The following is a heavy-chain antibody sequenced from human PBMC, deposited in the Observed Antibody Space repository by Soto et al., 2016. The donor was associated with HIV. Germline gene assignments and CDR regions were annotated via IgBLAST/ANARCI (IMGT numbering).Heavy chain of an antibody. V-gene: IGHV3-23*04. Sequence: EVQLVESGGGLAKPGESLRLSCAASGFTFSAYGMIWVRQAPGKGLEWVSAISGSGGSTYYADSVKGRFTISRDNSKNTLYLQMNSLRAEDTAVYYCAKDGDGYWGQGTLVTVSS. J-gene: IGHJ4*02. CDR2: ISGSGGST. CDR1: GFTFSAYG. CDR3: AKDGDGY.